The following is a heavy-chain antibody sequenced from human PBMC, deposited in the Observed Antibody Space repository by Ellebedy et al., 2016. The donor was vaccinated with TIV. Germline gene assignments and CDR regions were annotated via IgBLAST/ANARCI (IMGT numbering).Heavy chain of an antibody. CDR3: ARDLDKSSGWYGGAAY. D-gene: IGHD6-19*01. Sequence: GESLKISCEASGFTFSNYARCWVRQAPGMGLEWVSTINVYTTYYADSVKGRFTVSRDNSMTTVYLEMNSLRAEDTALYYCARDLDKSSGWYGGAAYWGQGTQVTVSS. J-gene: IGHJ4*02. CDR1: GFTFSNYA. CDR2: INVYTT. V-gene: IGHV3-23*01.